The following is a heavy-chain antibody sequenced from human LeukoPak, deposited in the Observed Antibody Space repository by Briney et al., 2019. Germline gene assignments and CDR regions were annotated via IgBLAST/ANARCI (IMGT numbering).Heavy chain of an antibody. CDR2: VYYSGST. CDR3: ARENTGSYYYYYMDV. D-gene: IGHD1-26*01. V-gene: IGHV4-59*01. J-gene: IGHJ6*03. CDR1: GGSISTYY. Sequence: SETLSLTCNVSGGSISTYYWSWIRQLPGKGLEWIGYVYYSGSTNYNPSLKSRVTISVDTSKNQFSLNLSSVTAADTAVYYCARENTGSYYYYYMDVWGKGTTVTVSS.